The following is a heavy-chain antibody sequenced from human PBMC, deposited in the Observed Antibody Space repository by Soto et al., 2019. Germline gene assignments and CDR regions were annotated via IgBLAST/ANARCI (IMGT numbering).Heavy chain of an antibody. D-gene: IGHD2-2*01. CDR2: FDPEDGET. V-gene: IGHV1-24*01. CDR1: GYTLTELS. Sequence: ASVKVSCKVSGYTLTELSMHWVRQAPGKGLEWMGGFDPEDGETIYAQKFQGRVTMTEDTSTDTAYMELSSLRSEDTAVYYCATDTRYQLLAYYYYGMDVWGQGTKVTVSS. J-gene: IGHJ6*02. CDR3: ATDTRYQLLAYYYYGMDV.